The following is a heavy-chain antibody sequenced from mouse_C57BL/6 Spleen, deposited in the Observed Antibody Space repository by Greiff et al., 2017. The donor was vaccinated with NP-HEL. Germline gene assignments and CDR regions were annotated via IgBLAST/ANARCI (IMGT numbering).Heavy chain of an antibody. D-gene: IGHD1-1*01. Sequence: QVQLQQSGPGLVQPSQSLSITCTVSGFSLTSYGVHWVRQSPGKGLAWLGVIWSGGSTDYNAAFISRLSISKDNSKSQVFFKMNSLQADDTAIYYCARPHYYGSSYYAMDYWGQGTSVTVSS. V-gene: IGHV2-2*01. J-gene: IGHJ4*01. CDR2: IWSGGST. CDR3: ARPHYYGSSYYAMDY. CDR1: GFSLTSYG.